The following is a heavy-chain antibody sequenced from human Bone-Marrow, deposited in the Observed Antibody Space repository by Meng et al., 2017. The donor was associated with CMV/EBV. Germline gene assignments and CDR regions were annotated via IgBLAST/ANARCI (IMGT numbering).Heavy chain of an antibody. CDR3: ARRGDARTLDF. CDR1: GYTFNSYW. Sequence: CKGSGYTFNSYWIAWMRQMPGTGLEYMRVIYPGNSDARYSPSFQGQVTISVDKSINTAYLHWSSLKASDTAMYYCARRGDARTLDFWGQGALVTVSS. CDR2: IYPGNSDA. J-gene: IGHJ4*02. V-gene: IGHV5-51*01.